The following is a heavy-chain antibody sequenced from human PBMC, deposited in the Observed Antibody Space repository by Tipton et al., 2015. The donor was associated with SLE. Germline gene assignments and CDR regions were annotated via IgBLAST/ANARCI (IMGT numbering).Heavy chain of an antibody. CDR1: GFTFSSYA. Sequence: SLRLSCAASGFTFSSYAMHWVRQAPGKGLEWVAVISYDGSNKYYADSVKGRFTISRDNSKNTLYLQMNSLRAEDTAVYYCARGTDPLDYGDYVDAFDIWGQGTMVTVSS. CDR3: ARGTDPLDYGDYVDAFDI. J-gene: IGHJ3*02. D-gene: IGHD4-17*01. CDR2: ISYDGSNK. V-gene: IGHV3-30*04.